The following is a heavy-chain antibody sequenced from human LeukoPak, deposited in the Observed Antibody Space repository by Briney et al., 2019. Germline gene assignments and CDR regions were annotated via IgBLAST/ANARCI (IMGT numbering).Heavy chain of an antibody. CDR2: ISRDSDIR. D-gene: IGHD3-22*01. CDR3: ATKSGDYYDSTGAFDI. Sequence: GGSLRLSCAASGFIFSRDSMNWVRQAQWISYISRDSDIRYYADSVRGRFHISRDNSKNTLYLQMNSLRAEDTAVYYCATKSGDYYDSTGAFDIWGQGTMVTVSS. J-gene: IGHJ3*02. CDR1: GFIFSRDS. V-gene: IGHV3-48*01.